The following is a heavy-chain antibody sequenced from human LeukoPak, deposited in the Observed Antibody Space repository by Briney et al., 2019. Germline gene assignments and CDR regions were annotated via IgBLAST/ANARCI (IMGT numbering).Heavy chain of an antibody. CDR2: IIPIFGTA. CDR3: ARRGPIEPHAFDI. CDR1: GGTFSSYA. Sequence: SVKVSCKASGGTFSSYAISWVRQAPGQGLEWMGRIIPIFGTANYAQKFQGRVTITTDESTSTAYMELSSLRSENTAVYYCARRGPIEPHAFDIWGQGTMVTVSS. J-gene: IGHJ3*02. D-gene: IGHD1-26*01. V-gene: IGHV1-69*05.